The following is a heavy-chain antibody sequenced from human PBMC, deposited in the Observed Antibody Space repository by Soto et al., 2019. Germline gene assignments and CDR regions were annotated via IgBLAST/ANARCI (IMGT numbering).Heavy chain of an antibody. J-gene: IGHJ4*02. CDR1: GHTLTELS. CDR3: ATPTTLRGAMITNINFDF. V-gene: IGHV1-24*01. D-gene: IGHD3-10*01. CDR2: FYPEGGEA. Sequence: ASVQFSFKISGHTLTELSIHWLRQAPGKGLEWMGGFYPEGGEAIYEQKWHGRVTVTEDTVTGTAYMELRGLKYDDTAVYYCATPTTLRGAMITNINFDFWGQGTPVTVSS.